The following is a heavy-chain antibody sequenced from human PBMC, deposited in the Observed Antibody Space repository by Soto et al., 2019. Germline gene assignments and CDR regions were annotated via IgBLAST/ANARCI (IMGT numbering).Heavy chain of an antibody. J-gene: IGHJ4*02. Sequence: SETLSLTCTVSGGSVSSGSYYWSWIRQPPGKGLEWIGYIYYSGSTNYNPSLKSRVTISVDTSKNQFSLKLSSVTAADTAVYYCAREDSSGWHRYFAYSAQGTLVPVSS. D-gene: IGHD6-19*01. CDR1: GGSVSSGSYY. V-gene: IGHV4-61*01. CDR2: IYYSGST. CDR3: AREDSSGWHRYFAY.